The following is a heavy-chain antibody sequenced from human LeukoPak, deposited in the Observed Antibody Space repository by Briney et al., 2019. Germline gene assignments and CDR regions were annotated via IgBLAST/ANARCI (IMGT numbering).Heavy chain of an antibody. CDR1: GLTVSSNY. CDR3: ALGGKTYCSSTSCYPFLFDY. CDR2: IYSGGST. D-gene: IGHD2-2*01. Sequence: PGGSLRLSCAASGLTVSSNYMSWVRQAPGKGLEWVSVIYSGGSTYYADSVKGRFTISRDNSKNTLYLQMNSLRAEDTAVYYCALGGKTYCSSTSCYPFLFDYWGQGTLVTVSS. J-gene: IGHJ4*02. V-gene: IGHV3-66*01.